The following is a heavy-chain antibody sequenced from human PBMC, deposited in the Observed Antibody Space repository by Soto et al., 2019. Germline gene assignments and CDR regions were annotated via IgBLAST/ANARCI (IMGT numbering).Heavy chain of an antibody. CDR2: INHSGST. Sequence: SETLSLTCAVYGGSFSGYYWSWIRQPPGKGLEWIGEINHSGSTNYNPSLKSRVTISVDTSKNQFSLKLSSVTAADTAVYYCARVGCSGGSCYTDDAFDIWGQGTMVTVSS. D-gene: IGHD2-15*01. V-gene: IGHV4-34*01. J-gene: IGHJ3*02. CDR1: GGSFSGYY. CDR3: ARVGCSGGSCYTDDAFDI.